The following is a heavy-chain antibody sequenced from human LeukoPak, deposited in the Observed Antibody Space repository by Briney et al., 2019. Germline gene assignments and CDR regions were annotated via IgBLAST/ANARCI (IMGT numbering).Heavy chain of an antibody. D-gene: IGHD3-22*01. V-gene: IGHV1-3*04. CDR3: ARVPLYDSNDYYYPH. Sequence: ASVKVSCKTSGYIFTNYGMHWVRQAPGQRLEWMAWINTGKGNARYSQNFQGRVTISRDTSATTAYMELSSLRSEDTAIYYCARVPLYDSNDYYYPHWGQGTLVTVSS. J-gene: IGHJ1*01. CDR2: INTGKGNA. CDR1: GYIFTNYG.